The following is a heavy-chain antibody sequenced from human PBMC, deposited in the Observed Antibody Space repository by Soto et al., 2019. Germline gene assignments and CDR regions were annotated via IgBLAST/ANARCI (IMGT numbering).Heavy chain of an antibody. J-gene: IGHJ4*02. CDR2: ISWNSGSI. Sequence: GGSLRLSCAASGFTFDDYAMHWVRQAPGKGLEWVSGISWNSGSIGYADSVKGRFTISRDNAKNSLYLQMNSLRAEDTALYYCAKDITHRNGGGWYYFDYWGQGTLVTVSS. V-gene: IGHV3-9*01. CDR1: GFTFDDYA. D-gene: IGHD6-19*01. CDR3: AKDITHRNGGGWYYFDY.